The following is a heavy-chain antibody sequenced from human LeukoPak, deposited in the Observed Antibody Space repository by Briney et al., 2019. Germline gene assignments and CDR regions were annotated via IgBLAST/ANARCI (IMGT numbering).Heavy chain of an antibody. D-gene: IGHD1-26*01. CDR1: GYCFTASY. CDR2: INPNTGGT. CDR3: ARDVVEWELLNVDY. V-gene: IGHV1-2*02. Sequence: ASVKVSCKPSGYCFTASYMHWGRPAPREGLEWMGWINPNTGGTNYAQKFHGSVTMTTDTSTSTAYMELRSLRSDDTAVYYCARDVVEWELLNVDYGGQGTLVTVSS. J-gene: IGHJ4*02.